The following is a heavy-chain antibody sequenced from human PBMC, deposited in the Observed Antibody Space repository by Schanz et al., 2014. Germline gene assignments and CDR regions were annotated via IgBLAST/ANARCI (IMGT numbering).Heavy chain of an antibody. V-gene: IGHV1-2*04. Sequence: QVQLVQSGAEVKKPGASVKVSCKASGYTTFTDYYIHWVRQAPGQGLEWMGWINPNSGDTNYAQKFQGWVTRTRDTSISSAYMEVSRLKSDDTAVYYCARLSVAGRPHVNYWYFDLWGRGTLVTVSS. CDR1: GYTTFTDYY. J-gene: IGHJ2*01. CDR3: ARLSVAGRPHVNYWYFDL. CDR2: INPNSGDT. D-gene: IGHD6-19*01.